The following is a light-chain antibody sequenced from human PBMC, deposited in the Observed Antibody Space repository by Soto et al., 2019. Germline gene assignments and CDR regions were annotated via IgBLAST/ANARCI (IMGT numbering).Light chain of an antibody. J-gene: IGKJ2*01. V-gene: IGKV3-15*01. CDR2: GAS. CDR3: QQYLDWPPT. Sequence: EVVMTQSPATLSVSPGERATLSCRASQSVSSNLAWYQQKPGQAPRLLMYGASTRATGIPARLSGSGSGTXXXLTXXXLXSEDFAVYYCQQYLDWPPTFGQGTKLEIK. CDR1: QSVSSN.